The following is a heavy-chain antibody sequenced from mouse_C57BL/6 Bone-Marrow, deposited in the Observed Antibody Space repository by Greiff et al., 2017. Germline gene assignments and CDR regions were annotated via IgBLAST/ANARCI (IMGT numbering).Heavy chain of an antibody. Sequence: EVQRVESGGGLVKPGGSLKLSCAASGFTFSSYAMSWVRQTPEKRLEWVATISDGGSYTYYPDNVKGRFTISRDNAKNNLYLQMSHLKSEDTAMYYCARGSSYCYAMDYWGQGTSVTVSS. CDR2: ISDGGSYT. V-gene: IGHV5-4*01. J-gene: IGHJ4*01. CDR1: GFTFSSYA. CDR3: ARGSSYCYAMDY. D-gene: IGHD1-1*01.